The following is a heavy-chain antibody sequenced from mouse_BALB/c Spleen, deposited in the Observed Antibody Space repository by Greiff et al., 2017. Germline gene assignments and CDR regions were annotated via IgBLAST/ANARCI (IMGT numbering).Heavy chain of an antibody. D-gene: IGHD2-13*01. Sequence: EVQLLESGAELVRSGASVKLSCTASGFYIKDYYMHWVKQRPEQGLECIGWIDPENGYTEYAPKFQGKATMTADTSSNTAYLQLSSLTSEDTAVEYCNWGLLKRFAYWGQGTLVTVSA. CDR1: GFYIKDYY. V-gene: IGHV14-4*02. CDR2: IDPENGYT. CDR3: NWGLLKRFAY. J-gene: IGHJ3*01.